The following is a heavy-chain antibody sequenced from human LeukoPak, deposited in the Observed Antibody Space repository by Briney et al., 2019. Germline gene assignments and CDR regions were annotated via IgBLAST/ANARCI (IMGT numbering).Heavy chain of an antibody. CDR2: IYPSDSDT. J-gene: IGHJ4*02. D-gene: IGHD5-18*01. V-gene: IGHV5-51*01. CDR1: GYTFTNYW. CDR3: AGLIPGYSLFDY. Sequence: GESLKISCKGSGYTFTNYWICWVRQMPGKGLEWMGSIYPSDSDTKYSPSFQGQVTISADKSITTAYLQWSSLKASDSAMYYCAGLIPGYSLFDYWGQGTLVTVSS.